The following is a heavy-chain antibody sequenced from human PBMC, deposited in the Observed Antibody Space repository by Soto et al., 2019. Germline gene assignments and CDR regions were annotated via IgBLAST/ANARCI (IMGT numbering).Heavy chain of an antibody. J-gene: IGHJ4*01. CDR3: ARHLSVDIVAVAFDY. V-gene: IGHV4-39*01. Sequence: SETLSLTCTVSGGSISSSSYYWGWIRQPPGKGLEWIGSIYYSGSTYYNPSLKSRVTISVDTSKNQFSLKLSSVTAADTAVYYCARHLSVDIVAVAFDYWGQGTLVTVSS. CDR2: IYYSGST. CDR1: GGSISSSSYY. D-gene: IGHD5-12*01.